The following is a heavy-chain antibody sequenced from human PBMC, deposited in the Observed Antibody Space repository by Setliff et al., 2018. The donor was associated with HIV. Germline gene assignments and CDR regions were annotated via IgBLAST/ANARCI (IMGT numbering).Heavy chain of an antibody. Sequence: SVKVSCKASGYTFTSYGISWVRQAPGQGLEWMGGIIPIFGTANYAQKFQGRVTSTTDESTSTAYMELSSLRSEDTAVYYCARGPPDYYDSSGYYWGHWDWGQGTLVTVSS. CDR2: IIPIFGTA. CDR3: ARGPPDYYDSSGYYWGHWD. CDR1: GYTFTSYG. V-gene: IGHV1-69*05. D-gene: IGHD3-22*01. J-gene: IGHJ4*02.